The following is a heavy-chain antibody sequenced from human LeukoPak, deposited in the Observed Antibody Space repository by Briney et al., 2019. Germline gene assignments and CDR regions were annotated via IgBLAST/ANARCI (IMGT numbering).Heavy chain of an antibody. CDR1: GFTFRSYT. CDR3: ARVAGESRDY. J-gene: IGHJ4*02. Sequence: GGSLRLSCAASGFTFRSYTMNWVRQAPGKGREWLSYITSGSGFKFYADSVKSRFTISGDNAKNSLYLQMNTLRAEDTGVYYCARVAGESRDYWGQETLVTVSS. CDR2: ITSGSGFK. V-gene: IGHV3-21*01.